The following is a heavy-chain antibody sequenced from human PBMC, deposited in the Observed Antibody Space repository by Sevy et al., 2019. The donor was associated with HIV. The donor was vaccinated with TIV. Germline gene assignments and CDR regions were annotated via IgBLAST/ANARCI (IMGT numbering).Heavy chain of an antibody. D-gene: IGHD5-12*01. CDR2: ISGSGGST. Sequence: GGSLRLSCAASGFTFSSYAMSWVRQAPGKGLEWVSAISGSGGSTYYEDSVKGRFTISRDNSKNTLYLQMNSLRAEDTAVYYCAKGGYPRWLQFGYFDYWGQGTLVTVSS. V-gene: IGHV3-23*01. CDR1: GFTFSSYA. J-gene: IGHJ4*02. CDR3: AKGGYPRWLQFGYFDY.